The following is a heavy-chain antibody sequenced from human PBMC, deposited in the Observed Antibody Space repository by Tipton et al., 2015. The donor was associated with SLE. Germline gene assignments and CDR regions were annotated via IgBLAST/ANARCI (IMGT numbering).Heavy chain of an antibody. Sequence: LRLSCTVSGGSIIGYYWSWIRQPAGKGPEWIGRIYTGGRTIHDPSLNSRVTMSLDTSKGQFSLKLTSVTAADTAVYYCARDWGGEALDFWGQGTLVTVSS. CDR2: IYTGGRT. D-gene: IGHD2-21*01. J-gene: IGHJ4*02. CDR1: GGSIIGYY. V-gene: IGHV4-4*07. CDR3: ARDWGGEALDF.